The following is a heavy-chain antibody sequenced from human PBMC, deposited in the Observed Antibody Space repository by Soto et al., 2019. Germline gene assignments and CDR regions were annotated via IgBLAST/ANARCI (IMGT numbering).Heavy chain of an antibody. CDR3: ARMAGPWYFDL. CDR2: INHSGSS. V-gene: IGHV4-34*01. Sequence: SETLSLTCSVHGGSFSGFYWTWIRQPPGKGLEWIGEINHSGSSNYNPPLKSRVTMSLDTSRNQFSLSLNSVTAADTAVYYCARMAGPWYFDLWGRGTLVTVSS. J-gene: IGHJ2*01. CDR1: GGSFSGFY.